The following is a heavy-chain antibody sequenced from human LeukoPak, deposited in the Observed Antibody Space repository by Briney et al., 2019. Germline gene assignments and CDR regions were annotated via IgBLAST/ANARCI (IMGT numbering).Heavy chain of an antibody. V-gene: IGHV4-39*07. CDR1: GGSISSSSYY. Sequence: TSETLSLTCTVSGGSISSSSYYWGWIRQPPGKGLEWIGSIYYSGSTYYNPSLKSRVTISVDTSKNQFSLKLSSVTAADTAVYYCARDYGRGVVITSLIVPGEWFDPWGQGTLVTVSS. J-gene: IGHJ5*02. CDR2: IYYSGST. CDR3: ARDYGRGVVITSLIVPGEWFDP. D-gene: IGHD3-22*01.